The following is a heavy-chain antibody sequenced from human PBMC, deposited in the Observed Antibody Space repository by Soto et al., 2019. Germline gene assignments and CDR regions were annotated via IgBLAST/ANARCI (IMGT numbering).Heavy chain of an antibody. CDR1: GYTFTSYD. D-gene: IGHD3-3*01. Sequence: ASVNVSCKASGYTFTSYDINWVRQATGQGLEWMGWMNPNSGNTGYAQKFQGRVTMTRNTSISTAYMELSSLRSEDTAVYYCARAHYDFWSGYYRVPHAYFDYWGQGTLVTVSS. V-gene: IGHV1-8*01. J-gene: IGHJ4*02. CDR3: ARAHYDFWSGYYRVPHAYFDY. CDR2: MNPNSGNT.